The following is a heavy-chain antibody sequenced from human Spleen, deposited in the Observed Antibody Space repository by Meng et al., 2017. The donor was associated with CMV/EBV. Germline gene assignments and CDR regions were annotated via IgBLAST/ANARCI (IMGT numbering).Heavy chain of an antibody. CDR2: ISSSSSYI. CDR1: GFTFSSYS. CDR3: ARAGSCSSPSCYTIQH. V-gene: IGHV3-21*01. D-gene: IGHD2-2*02. J-gene: IGHJ1*01. Sequence: GESLKISCAASGFTFSSYSMNWVRQAPGKGLEWVSSISSSSSYIYYADSVKGRFTISRDNAKNPLYLQMNSLRAEATAVSYCARAGSCSSPSCYTIQHWGQGTLVTVSS.